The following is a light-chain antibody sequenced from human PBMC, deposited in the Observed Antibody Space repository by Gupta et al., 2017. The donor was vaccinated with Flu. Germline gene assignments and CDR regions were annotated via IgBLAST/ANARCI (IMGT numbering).Light chain of an antibody. CDR2: DAV. J-gene: IGKJ4*01. V-gene: IGKV3-11*01. CDR1: QSVANY. CDR3: QSRSKWRLT. Sequence: EVVLTQSPATVSLFPGESATLSCRASQSVANYSAWYQQKPGQAPRLLIYDAVKRATGVPGRFSGSGAGTDFTLTITSLEPEDFAVYYCQSRSKWRLTFGGGTKVGLK.